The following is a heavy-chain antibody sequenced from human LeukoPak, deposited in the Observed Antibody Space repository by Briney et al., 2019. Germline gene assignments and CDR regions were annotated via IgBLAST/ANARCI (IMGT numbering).Heavy chain of an antibody. D-gene: IGHD3-9*01. CDR3: ARGHYDVLAASYKWTPDY. CDR2: ITSGGDYI. CDR1: GFTFNTFN. V-gene: IGHV3-21*01. J-gene: IGHJ4*02. Sequence: GGSLRLSCAASGFTFNTFNMTWVRQAPGKWLEWVSSITSGGDYIYYADSVKGRFTTSRDNAKNSLSLQLNSLRVEDTAVYYCARGHYDVLAASYKWTPDYWGQGTLVTVSS.